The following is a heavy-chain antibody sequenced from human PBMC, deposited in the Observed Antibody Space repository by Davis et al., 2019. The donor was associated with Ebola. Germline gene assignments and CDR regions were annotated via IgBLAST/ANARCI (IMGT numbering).Heavy chain of an antibody. Sequence: GESLKISCAASGFTFSSHAMHWVRQAPGKGLEWVAVISYDGSNKYYADSVKGRFTISRDNSKNTLYLQMNSLRAEDTAVYYCARVSRWLQLNCDYWGQGTLVTVSS. CDR3: ARVSRWLQLNCDY. V-gene: IGHV3-30*04. CDR1: GFTFSSHA. D-gene: IGHD5-24*01. CDR2: ISYDGSNK. J-gene: IGHJ4*02.